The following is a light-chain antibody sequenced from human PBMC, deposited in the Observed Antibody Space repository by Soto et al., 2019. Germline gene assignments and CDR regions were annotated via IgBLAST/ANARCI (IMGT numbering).Light chain of an antibody. J-gene: IGKJ2*02. V-gene: IGKV1-39*01. CDR3: QQSYSTRWT. Sequence: DIQMTQSPSSLSASVGDRVTITCRASQSISSYLNWYQQKPGKAPKLLIYAESSLQSGVPSRFSGSGSGTDFTLSISSLQPEDFATYYCQQSYSTRWTFGQGTKLEIK. CDR2: AES. CDR1: QSISSY.